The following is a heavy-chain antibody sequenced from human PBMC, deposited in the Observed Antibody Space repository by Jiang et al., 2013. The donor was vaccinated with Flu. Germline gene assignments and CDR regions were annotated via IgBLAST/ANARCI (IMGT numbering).Heavy chain of an antibody. CDR1: RGSFSGYY. Sequence: LLKPSETLSLTCAVYRGSFSGYYWNWIRQPPGKGLEWIGEITHSGRTNYNPSLKSRITMSVDTSKNQFSLRLSSVTAADTAVYYCAKRNGSHYFDRSEYSNWFDPWGQGNRVTVSS. CDR3: AKRNGSHYFDRSEYSNWFDP. CDR2: ITHSGRT. V-gene: IGHV4-34*01. J-gene: IGHJ5*02. D-gene: IGHD3-22*01.